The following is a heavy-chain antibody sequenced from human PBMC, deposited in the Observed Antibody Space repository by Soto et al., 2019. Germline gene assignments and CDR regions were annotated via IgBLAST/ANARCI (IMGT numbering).Heavy chain of an antibody. CDR1: AFTFNNYA. D-gene: IGHD4-17*01. V-gene: IGHV3-23*01. Sequence: GGSLRLSCAASAFTFNNYAMSWVRQAPGKGLEWVSGIGGSGRTTYYTDSVKGRFTISRDNSNNTLFLQMNSLRAEDTAVYYCARGSAYSDYDLEYWGQGTLVTVSS. CDR3: ARGSAYSDYDLEY. CDR2: IGGSGRTT. J-gene: IGHJ4*02.